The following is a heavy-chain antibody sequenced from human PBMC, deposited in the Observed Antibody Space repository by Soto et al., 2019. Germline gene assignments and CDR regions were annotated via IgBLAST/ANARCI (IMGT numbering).Heavy chain of an antibody. V-gene: IGHV3-7*03. D-gene: IGHD6-13*01. J-gene: IGHJ4*02. Sequence: GGSLRLSCAASGFTFSSYWMSWVRQAPGKGLEWVANIKQDGSEKYYVDSVKGRFTIYRDNAKNSLYLQTNSLRAEDTAVYYCAVYSSSRRAPVYWGQGTLVTVSS. CDR3: AVYSSSRRAPVY. CDR1: GFTFSSYW. CDR2: IKQDGSEK.